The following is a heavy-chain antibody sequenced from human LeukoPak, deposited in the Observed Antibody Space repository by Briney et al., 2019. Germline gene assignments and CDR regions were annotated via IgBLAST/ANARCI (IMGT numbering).Heavy chain of an antibody. CDR1: GGSISNYH. V-gene: IGHV4-4*07. J-gene: IGHJ4*02. CDR3: ARRDISSGWSFDY. Sequence: SETLSLTCTVSGGSISNYHWSWIRQPAGKGLEWIGQIHTSGSTNYNPPLKSRVSMSIDMTEDQVSLTIRSVTAADTAFYYCARRDISSGWSFDYWGQGTLVTVSS. D-gene: IGHD6-19*01. CDR2: IHTSGST.